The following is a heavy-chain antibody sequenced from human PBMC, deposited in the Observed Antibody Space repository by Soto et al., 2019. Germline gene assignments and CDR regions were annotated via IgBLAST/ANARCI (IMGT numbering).Heavy chain of an antibody. Sequence: ASVKVSCKASGYTFTSYYMHWVRQAPGQGLEWMGIINPSGGSTSYAQKFQGRVTMTRDTSTSTVYMELSSLRSEDTAVYYCARGPKAYDRSEQQGFDPWGQGTLVTVSS. D-gene: IGHD3-9*01. CDR1: GYTFTSYY. CDR3: ARGPKAYDRSEQQGFDP. CDR2: INPSGGST. J-gene: IGHJ5*02. V-gene: IGHV1-46*03.